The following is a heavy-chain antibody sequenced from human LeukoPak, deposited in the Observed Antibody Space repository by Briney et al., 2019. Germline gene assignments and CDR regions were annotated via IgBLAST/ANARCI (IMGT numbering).Heavy chain of an antibody. CDR2: INHSGST. J-gene: IGHJ5*02. Sequence: SETLSLTCAVYGGSFTGNYWRWIRQPPGKGLEWIGEINHSGSTNYNPSLKSRVTISVDTSKNQFSLKLSSVTAADTAVYYCARSTPRAIMTTVVTPPPWGQGTLVTVSS. D-gene: IGHD4-23*01. CDR3: ARSTPRAIMTTVVTPPP. CDR1: GGSFTGNY. V-gene: IGHV4-34*01.